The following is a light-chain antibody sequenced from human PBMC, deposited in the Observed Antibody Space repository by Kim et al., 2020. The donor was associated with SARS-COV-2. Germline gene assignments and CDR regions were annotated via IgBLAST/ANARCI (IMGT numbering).Light chain of an antibody. V-gene: IGKV3-15*01. CDR3: QQYDNWPLT. Sequence: VSPGESATLSCRASQSISNNLAWYQQKPGQAPRLLIYGASTRATGVPARFSGSESGTEFTLTFSSLQSEDFAVYYCQQYDNWPLTFGGGTKVDIK. CDR1: QSISNN. CDR2: GAS. J-gene: IGKJ4*01.